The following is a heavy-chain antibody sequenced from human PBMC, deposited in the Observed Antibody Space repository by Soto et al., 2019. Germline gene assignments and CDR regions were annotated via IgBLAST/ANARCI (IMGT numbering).Heavy chain of an antibody. D-gene: IGHD3-22*01. Sequence: SETLSLTCAVSGGSISSGGYSWSWIRQPPGKGLEWIGYIYHSGSTYYNPSLKSRVTISVDRSKNRFSLKLSSVTAADTAVYYCARDRGGYYDSSGYYSRSAFDIWGQGTMVTVSS. CDR2: IYHSGST. V-gene: IGHV4-30-2*01. CDR3: ARDRGGYYDSSGYYSRSAFDI. J-gene: IGHJ3*02. CDR1: GGSISSGGYS.